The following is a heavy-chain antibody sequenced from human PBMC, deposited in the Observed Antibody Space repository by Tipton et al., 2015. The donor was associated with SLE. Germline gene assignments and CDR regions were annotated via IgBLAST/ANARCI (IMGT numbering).Heavy chain of an antibody. J-gene: IGHJ3*02. CDR3: ARDWGLGIRAVDI. V-gene: IGHV3-48*03. Sequence: SLRLSCAASGFTFSSYEMNWVRQAPGKGLEWVSYISSSGDTIYYADSVKGRFTISRDNAKNSLYLQMNSLRAEDTAVYYCARDWGLGIRAVDIWGQGTMVTVSS. CDR2: ISSSGDTI. D-gene: IGHD7-27*01. CDR1: GFTFSSYE.